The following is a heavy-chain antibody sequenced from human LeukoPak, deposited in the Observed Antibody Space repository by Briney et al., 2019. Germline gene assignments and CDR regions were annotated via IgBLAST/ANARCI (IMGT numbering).Heavy chain of an antibody. D-gene: IGHD3-22*01. CDR1: GYTFTSYD. CDR2: IIPIFGTA. Sequence: SVKVSCKASGYTFTSYDINWVRQATGQGLEWMGGIIPIFGTANYAQKFQGRVTITADKSTSTAYMELSSLRSEDTAVYYCARDVADRGNTKGGFDPWGQGTLVTVSS. CDR3: ARDVADRGNTKGGFDP. J-gene: IGHJ5*02. V-gene: IGHV1-69*06.